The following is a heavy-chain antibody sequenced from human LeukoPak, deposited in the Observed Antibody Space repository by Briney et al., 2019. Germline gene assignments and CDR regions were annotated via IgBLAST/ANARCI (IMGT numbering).Heavy chain of an antibody. CDR3: AKVAYYGSGSYLYYFDY. CDR2: ISGSGGST. J-gene: IGHJ4*02. V-gene: IGHV3-23*01. Sequence: GGSLRLSCAASGFTFSSYAMSWVRQAPGKGLEWVSAISGSGGSTYYADSVKGRFTISRDNSKNTLYLQMNSLRAEDTAVYYCAKVAYYGSGSYLYYFDYWGQGTLVTVSS. CDR1: GFTFSSYA. D-gene: IGHD3-10*01.